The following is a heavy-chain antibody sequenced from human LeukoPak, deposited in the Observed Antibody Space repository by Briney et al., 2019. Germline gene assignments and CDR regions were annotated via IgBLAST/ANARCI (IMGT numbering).Heavy chain of an antibody. CDR1: GYTLTEVS. Sequence: ASVKVSCKISGYTLTEVSMHWVRQAPGKGLEWMGGFDPADGEPIYAQKFQGRVTMSEDTSTDTAYMDLSSLRSEDTAVYYCATEVVGYGDVHYLDSWGQGTLVTVSS. D-gene: IGHD4-17*01. CDR2: FDPADGEP. CDR3: ATEVVGYGDVHYLDS. V-gene: IGHV1-24*01. J-gene: IGHJ4*02.